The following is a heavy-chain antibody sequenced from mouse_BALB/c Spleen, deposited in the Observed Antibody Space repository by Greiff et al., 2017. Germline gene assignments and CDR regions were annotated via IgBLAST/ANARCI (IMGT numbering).Heavy chain of an antibody. CDR3: ARSYGYSAWFAY. Sequence: QVQLQQPGAELVKPGASVKLSCKASGYTFTSYWMHWVKQRPGQGLEWIGEIHPNSGNTNYNEKFKGKATLTVDTSSSTAYVDLSSLTSEDSAVYYCARSYGYSAWFAYWGQGTLVTVSA. CDR1: GYTFTSYW. CDR2: IHPNSGNT. J-gene: IGHJ3*01. V-gene: IGHV1S130*01. D-gene: IGHD2-2*01.